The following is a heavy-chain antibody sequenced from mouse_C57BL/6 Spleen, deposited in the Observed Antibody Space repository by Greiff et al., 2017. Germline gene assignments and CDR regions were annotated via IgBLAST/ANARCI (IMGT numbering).Heavy chain of an antibody. CDR2: IDPSDSYT. J-gene: IGHJ3*01. CDR1: GYTFTSYW. V-gene: IGHV1-69*01. CDR3: ARGNDPAWFAY. Sequence: QVQLKQPGAELVMPGASVKLSCKASGYTFTSYWMHWVKQRPGQGLEWIGEIDPSDSYTNYNQKFKGKSTLTVDKSSSTAYMQLSSLTSEDSAVYYCARGNDPAWFAYWGQGTLVTVSA.